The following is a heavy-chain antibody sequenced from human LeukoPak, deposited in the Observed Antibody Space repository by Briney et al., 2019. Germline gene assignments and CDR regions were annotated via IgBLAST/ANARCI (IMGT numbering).Heavy chain of an antibody. Sequence: SETLSLTCTVSGGSISSSSYYWGWIRQPPGKGLEWIGSIYYSGSTYYNPSLKSRVTISVDTSKNQFSLKLSSVTAADTAVYYCARGFPSGSYYRPRPFDYWGQGTLVTVSS. CDR3: ARGFPSGSYYRPRPFDY. J-gene: IGHJ4*02. V-gene: IGHV4-39*01. D-gene: IGHD1-26*01. CDR2: IYYSGST. CDR1: GGSISSSSYY.